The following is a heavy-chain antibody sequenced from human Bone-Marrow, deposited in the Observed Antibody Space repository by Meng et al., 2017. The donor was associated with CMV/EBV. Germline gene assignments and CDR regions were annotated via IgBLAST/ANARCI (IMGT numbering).Heavy chain of an antibody. CDR3: AKDGRITSAGTSWFDP. D-gene: IGHD6-13*01. CDR1: GFTFSSYS. CDR2: ISSSSSYI. J-gene: IGHJ5*02. Sequence: GESLKISCAASGFTFSSYSMNWVRQAPGKGLEWVSSISSSSSYIYYADSVKGRFTISRDYSKNTLYLQMDSLRAEDTALYYCAKDGRITSAGTSWFDPWGQGTLVTVSS. V-gene: IGHV3-21*06.